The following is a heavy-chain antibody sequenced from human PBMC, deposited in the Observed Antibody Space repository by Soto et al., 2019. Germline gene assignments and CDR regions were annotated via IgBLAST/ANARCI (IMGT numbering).Heavy chain of an antibody. Sequence: EVQLVESGGGLVQPGGSLRLSCAASGFTFSTYDRTWVRQAPGKGLEWVSYISRSGTTIFYADSVKGRFTVSRDNAKKSLYLQMNSLRDEDTAVYYCARDHDSDFDYWGQGTLVTVSS. V-gene: IGHV3-48*02. CDR2: ISRSGTTI. D-gene: IGHD2-15*01. CDR3: ARDHDSDFDY. J-gene: IGHJ4*02. CDR1: GFTFSTYD.